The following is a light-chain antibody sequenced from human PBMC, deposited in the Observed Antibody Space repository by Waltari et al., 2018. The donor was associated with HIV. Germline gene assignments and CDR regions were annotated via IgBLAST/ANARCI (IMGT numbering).Light chain of an antibody. Sequence: EIVLTQSPGTLSLSPGDRATLSCRASQSVTRNFLAWYQQKRGQAPRLLIYDASTRATGIPDRFSGGGSGTDFTLTISRLEPEDFAVYYCLQYGSSWYTFGQGINLDI. CDR2: DAS. V-gene: IGKV3-20*01. J-gene: IGKJ2*01. CDR1: QSVTRNF. CDR3: LQYGSSWYT.